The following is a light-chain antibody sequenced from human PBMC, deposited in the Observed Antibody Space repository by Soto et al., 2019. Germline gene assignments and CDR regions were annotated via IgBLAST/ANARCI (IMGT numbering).Light chain of an antibody. Sequence: EIVLTQSPGTLSLSPGERATLSCRASQSVSSIYLAWYQHKPGQAPRLLIYGASSRATGIPDMFSGSGSGTDFTLTLSRLEPEDFAVYYCQQYGSSSWTFGRGTTVEIK. CDR2: GAS. J-gene: IGKJ1*01. CDR1: QSVSSIY. CDR3: QQYGSSSWT. V-gene: IGKV3-20*01.